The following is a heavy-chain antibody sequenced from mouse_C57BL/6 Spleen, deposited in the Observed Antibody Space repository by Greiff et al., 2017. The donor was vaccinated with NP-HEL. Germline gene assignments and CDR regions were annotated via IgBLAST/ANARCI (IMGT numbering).Heavy chain of an antibody. CDR2: IYPRSGNT. J-gene: IGHJ4*01. Sequence: QVQLQQSGAELARPGASVKLSCKASGYTFTSYGISWVKQRTGQGLEWIGEIYPRSGNTYYNEKFKGKATLTADKSSSTAYMELRSLTSEDSAVYFCAREEIYYGPYYYAMDYWGQGTSVTVSS. CDR1: GYTFTSYG. D-gene: IGHD2-1*01. V-gene: IGHV1-81*01. CDR3: AREEIYYGPYYYAMDY.